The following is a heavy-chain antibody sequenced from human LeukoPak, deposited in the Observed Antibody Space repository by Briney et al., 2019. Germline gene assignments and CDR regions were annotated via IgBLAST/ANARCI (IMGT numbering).Heavy chain of an antibody. CDR2: IGGSGGST. D-gene: IGHD5-18*01. J-gene: IGHJ5*02. V-gene: IGHV3-23*01. CDR1: GFTFSSYA. CDR3: ANGGYPAMVPFAP. Sequence: PGGSLRLSCAASGFTFSSYAISWVRQAPGKGLEWVSSIGGSGGSTYYADSVKGRFTISRDNSNNTLYLHMHNLRAEDTAVYYCANGGYPAMVPFAPWGQGPLVPVSS.